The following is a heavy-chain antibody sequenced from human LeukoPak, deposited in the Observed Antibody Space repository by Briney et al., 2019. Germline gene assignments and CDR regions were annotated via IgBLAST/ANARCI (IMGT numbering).Heavy chain of an antibody. V-gene: IGHV3-48*01. CDR3: ARWGGAINFDY. J-gene: IGHJ4*02. CDR1: GFTVSNNY. CDR2: ITTSSSTI. D-gene: IGHD3-16*01. Sequence: GGSLRLSCAASGFTVSNNYMSWVRQAPGKGLEWVSYITTSSSTIYYADSVKGRFTISRDNAKNSLYLQMSSLRAEDTAVYYCARWGGAINFDYWGQGTLVTVSS.